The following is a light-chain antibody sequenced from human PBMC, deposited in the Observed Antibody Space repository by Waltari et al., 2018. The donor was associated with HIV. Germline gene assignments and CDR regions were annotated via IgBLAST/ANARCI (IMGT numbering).Light chain of an antibody. CDR3: KTRDRSGNLYV. CDR2: GKN. CDR1: NFRTYY. Sequence: SSEVTQDPAVSVALGQTVKITCQGDNFRTYYASWYQQKPGQAPVLVSYGKNKRPAEIPDRFSSSASRNTASLTITGAQAEDEADYYCKTRDRSGNLYVFGTGTTVTVL. J-gene: IGLJ1*01. V-gene: IGLV3-19*01.